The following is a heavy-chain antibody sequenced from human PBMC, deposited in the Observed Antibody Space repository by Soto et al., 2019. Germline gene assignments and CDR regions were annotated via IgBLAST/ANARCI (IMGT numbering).Heavy chain of an antibody. CDR3: ARDGGRHSGGIDY. V-gene: IGHV1-69*01. J-gene: IGHJ4*02. Sequence: QVQLVQSGAEVKKPGSSVKVSCKASGGTFSSYSINWVRQAPGQGLEWMGEIIPIFGTANYAQKFQGRVTITADESTSTAYMELSSLRSEYTAVYYCARDGGRHSGGIDYWGQGTLVTVYS. D-gene: IGHD1-26*01. CDR2: IIPIFGTA. CDR1: GGTFSSYS.